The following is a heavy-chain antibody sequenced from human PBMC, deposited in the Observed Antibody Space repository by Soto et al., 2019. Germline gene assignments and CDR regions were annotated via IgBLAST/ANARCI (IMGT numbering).Heavy chain of an antibody. J-gene: IGHJ6*02. V-gene: IGHV3-7*03. CDR2: IKPDGSEL. CDR1: GFIFSSSW. D-gene: IGHD2-2*02. Sequence: GGLRLSCAASGFIFSSSWMTWVRQAPGKGLEWVANIKPDGSELYYADSVKGRFTISRDNARNSLYLQMSSLRAEDTAVYYCARESLLKSIPIYRYFYYAMDLWGQGTTVTVSS. CDR3: ARESLLKSIPIYRYFYYAMDL.